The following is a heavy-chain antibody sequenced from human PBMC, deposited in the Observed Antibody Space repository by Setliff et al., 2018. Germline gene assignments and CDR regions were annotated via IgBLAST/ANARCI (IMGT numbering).Heavy chain of an antibody. J-gene: IGHJ4*02. CDR3: VRERYLGMARGVFDN. CDR1: GDPFNAYG. V-gene: IGHV1-69*10. D-gene: IGHD3-10*01. Sequence: GASVKVSCKASGDPFNAYGVSWVRQAPGQGLEWMGAIIPVLGMTDYALKFQGRLTITADQSTTTVYMELSSLRFDDTALYYCVRERYLGMARGVFDNWGQGTLVTVSS. CDR2: IIPVLGMT.